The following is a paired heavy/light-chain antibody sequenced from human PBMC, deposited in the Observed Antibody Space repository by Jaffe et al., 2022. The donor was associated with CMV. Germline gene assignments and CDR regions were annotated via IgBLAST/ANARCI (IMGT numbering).Light chain of an antibody. V-gene: IGKV3-15*01. CDR3: QQYDNWPGT. J-gene: IGKJ1*01. CDR2: GAS. Sequence: EILMTQSPVALSVSPGERATLSCRASQSVSSRLAWYQQKPGQAPRLLIYGASTRATGIPARFGGSGSGTEFTLTITSLQPEDFAVYYCQQYDNWPGTFGQGTKVEFK. CDR1: QSVSSR.
Heavy chain of an antibody. CDR2: LTSSSSYT. Sequence: EVQLVESGGGLVKPGGSLRLSCAASGFTFSNYNMNWVRQAPGKGLEWISSLTSSSSYTFYADSVKGRFTISRDNAKNSLYLQMNSLRVEDTAIYYCARDPYSGGYSPGYYHYYMDVWGKGTTVTVSS. CDR1: GFTFSNYN. D-gene: IGHD1-26*01. V-gene: IGHV3-21*02. CDR3: ARDPYSGGYSPGYYHYYMDV. J-gene: IGHJ6*03.